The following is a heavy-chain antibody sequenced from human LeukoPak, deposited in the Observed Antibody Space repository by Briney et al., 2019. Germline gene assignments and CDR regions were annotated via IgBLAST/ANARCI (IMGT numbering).Heavy chain of an antibody. CDR2: IYSGGST. CDR3: AKDPWKLLPPFDY. J-gene: IGHJ4*02. Sequence: GGSLRLSCAASGFTVSSSYMSWVRQAPGKGLEWVSLIYSGGSTYYADSVKGRFTISGDNSKNTLYLQMNSLRAEDTAVYYCAKDPWKLLPPFDYWGQGTLVTVSS. CDR1: GFTVSSSY. V-gene: IGHV3-53*01. D-gene: IGHD1-26*01.